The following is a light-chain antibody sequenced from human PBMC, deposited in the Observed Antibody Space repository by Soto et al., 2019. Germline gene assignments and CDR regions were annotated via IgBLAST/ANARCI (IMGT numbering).Light chain of an antibody. Sequence: QAVVTQPPSVSGAPGQRVTISCTGSSSNIGAGYDVHWYQQLPGTAPKLLIYANFNRPSGVPDRFSGSKSGTSASLAITELQAEDEADYYCQSYDSSLSGTVVFGGGTKLTVL. J-gene: IGLJ2*01. CDR1: SSNIGAGYD. CDR3: QSYDSSLSGTVV. CDR2: ANF. V-gene: IGLV1-40*01.